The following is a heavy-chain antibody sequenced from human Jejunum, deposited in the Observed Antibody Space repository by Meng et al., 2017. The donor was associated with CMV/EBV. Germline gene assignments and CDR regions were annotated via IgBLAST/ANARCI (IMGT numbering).Heavy chain of an antibody. CDR2: ITWDGGST. V-gene: IGHV3-43D*03. CDR3: AKDADRYTYGPRLDR. CDR1: GLNLDDYD. Sequence: SGLNLDDYDIHWVRQPPGKGLEWVSLITWDGGSTYYADSVKGRFTISRDNSKSSLYMEMNSLRPEDTAFYYCAKDADRYTYGPRLDRWGQGTLVTVSS. D-gene: IGHD5-18*01. J-gene: IGHJ5*02.